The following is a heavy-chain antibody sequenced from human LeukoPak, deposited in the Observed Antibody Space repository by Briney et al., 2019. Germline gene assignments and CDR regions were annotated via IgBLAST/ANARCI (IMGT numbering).Heavy chain of an antibody. CDR2: ISRSGTIM. CDR3: ARDGHY. D-gene: IGHD3/OR15-3a*01. J-gene: IGHJ4*02. V-gene: IGHV3-48*03. Sequence: GGSLRLSCGASRFTFSTYEMNWVRQAPGKGLEWVSCISRSGTIMYYADSVKGRFTISRDNAKNSLYLQMNSLRAEDTAVYYCARDGHYWGQGTLVTVSS. CDR1: RFTFSTYE.